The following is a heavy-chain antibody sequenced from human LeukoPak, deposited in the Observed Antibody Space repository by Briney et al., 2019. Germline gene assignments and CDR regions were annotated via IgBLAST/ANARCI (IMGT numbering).Heavy chain of an antibody. CDR1: GFTFSSYG. Sequence: GGSLRLSCAASGFTFSSYGMHWVRQAPGKGLEWVAVISYDGSNKYYADSVKGRFTISRDNSKNTLYLQMNSLRAEDTAVYYCAKDREGWTHYFDYWGQGTLVTVSS. CDR3: AKDREGWTHYFDY. V-gene: IGHV3-30*18. J-gene: IGHJ4*02. D-gene: IGHD6-19*01. CDR2: ISYDGSNK.